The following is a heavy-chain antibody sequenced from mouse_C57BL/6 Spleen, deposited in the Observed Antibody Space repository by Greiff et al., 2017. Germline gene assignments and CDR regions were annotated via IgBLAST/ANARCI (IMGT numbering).Heavy chain of an antibody. Sequence: QVQLKESGPELVKPGASVKISCKASGYAFSSSWMNWVKQRPGKGLEWIGRIYPGDGDTNYNGKFKGKATLTADKSSSTAYMQLSSLTSEDSAVYFCAREDYGSSYVRVYFDYWGQGTTLTVSS. J-gene: IGHJ2*01. CDR3: AREDYGSSYVRVYFDY. D-gene: IGHD1-1*01. CDR2: IYPGDGDT. CDR1: GYAFSSSW. V-gene: IGHV1-82*01.